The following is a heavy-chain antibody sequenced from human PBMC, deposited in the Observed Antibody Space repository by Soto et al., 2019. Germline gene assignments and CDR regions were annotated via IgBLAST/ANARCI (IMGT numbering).Heavy chain of an antibody. Sequence: TGGSLRLSCAASGFTFSSYSMNWVRQAPGKGLEWVSSISSSSSYIYYADSVKGRFTISRDNAKNSLYLQMNSLRAEDTAVYYCAVPRPGGRSYYGMDVWGQGTTVTVSS. J-gene: IGHJ6*02. D-gene: IGHD2-15*01. CDR1: GFTFSSYS. V-gene: IGHV3-21*01. CDR3: AVPRPGGRSYYGMDV. CDR2: ISSSSSYI.